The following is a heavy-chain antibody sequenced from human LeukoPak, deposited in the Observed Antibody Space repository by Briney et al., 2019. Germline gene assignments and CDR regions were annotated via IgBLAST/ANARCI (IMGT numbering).Heavy chain of an antibody. CDR2: IYPGDSDT. J-gene: IGHJ4*02. D-gene: IGHD3-10*01. Sequence: KIGESLKISCKGSGYSFTSYWIGWVRQMPGKGLEWMGIIYPGDSDTRYSPSFQGQVTISADTSISTAYLQWRSLKASDTAMYYCARTGGGYGSGSYFPYWGQGTLLTLSS. CDR1: GYSFTSYW. V-gene: IGHV5-51*01. CDR3: ARTGGGYGSGSYFPY.